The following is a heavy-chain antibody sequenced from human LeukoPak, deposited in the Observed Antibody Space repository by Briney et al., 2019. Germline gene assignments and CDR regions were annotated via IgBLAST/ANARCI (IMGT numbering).Heavy chain of an antibody. D-gene: IGHD1-26*01. Sequence: SETLSLTCTVSGGSIRSGAYYWSWIRQHPGKGLEWIGYIYYSGSTYYNPSLKSRVTISVDTSKNQFSLKLSSVTAADTAVYYCARDGAATFPDFWGQGTLVTVSS. CDR3: ARDGAATFPDF. CDR1: GGSIRSGAYY. J-gene: IGHJ4*02. V-gene: IGHV4-31*03. CDR2: IYYSGST.